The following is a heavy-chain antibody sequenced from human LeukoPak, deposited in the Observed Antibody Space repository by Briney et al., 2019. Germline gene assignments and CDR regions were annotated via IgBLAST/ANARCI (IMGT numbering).Heavy chain of an antibody. Sequence: GGSLRLSCAASGFTFRSYWMSWVRQAPGKGLEWVANIKQDGSEKYYVDSVKGRFTISRDNAKNSLYLQMNSLRAEDTAVYYCARGGGIAVAGTSPGEGFDYWGQGTLVTVSS. V-gene: IGHV3-7*01. CDR1: GFTFRSYW. D-gene: IGHD6-19*01. CDR2: IKQDGSEK. J-gene: IGHJ4*02. CDR3: ARGGGIAVAGTSPGEGFDY.